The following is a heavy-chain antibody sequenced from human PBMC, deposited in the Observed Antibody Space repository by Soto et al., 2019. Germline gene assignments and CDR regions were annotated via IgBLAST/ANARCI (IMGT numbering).Heavy chain of an antibody. J-gene: IGHJ3*02. V-gene: IGHV5-51*01. CDR3: ARRGAVVPGDAFDI. CDR1: GYSCTTYW. Sequence: PGESLMISCTASGYSCTTYWIGWVRPMPGKGLEWMGIIYPGDSDTRYSPSFQGQVTISADKSISTAYLQWRSLKASDTAMYYCARRGAVVPGDAFDIWGQGTMVTVSS. D-gene: IGHD3-22*01. CDR2: IYPGDSDT.